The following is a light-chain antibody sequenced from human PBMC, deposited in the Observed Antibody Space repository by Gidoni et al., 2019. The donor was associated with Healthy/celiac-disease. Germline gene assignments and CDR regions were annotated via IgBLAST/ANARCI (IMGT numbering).Light chain of an antibody. CDR2: DDS. CDR1: HIGSTS. Sequence: SYVLTQPPSVSVAPGQTARITCGGNHIGSTSVHWYQQKPGQAPVLVVYDDSDRPSGIPERFSGSNSGNTATLTISRVDAGDEADYYCQVWDSSSDHRWVFGGGTKLTGL. J-gene: IGLJ3*02. CDR3: QVWDSSSDHRWV. V-gene: IGLV3-21*02.